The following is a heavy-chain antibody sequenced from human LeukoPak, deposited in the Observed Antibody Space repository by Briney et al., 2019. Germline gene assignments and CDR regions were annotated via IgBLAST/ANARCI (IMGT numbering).Heavy chain of an antibody. CDR2: IYSDGST. CDR1: GYTVSDKP. J-gene: IGHJ4*02. CDR3: AQAARGDN. V-gene: IGHV3-66*01. D-gene: IGHD6-25*01. Sequence: GGSLRLSCAASGYTVSDKPMTWVRQAAGKGLEWVSVIYSDGSTYYSESVKGRFYISRDNFKNTLYLQMNSLRADDTAVYYCAQAARGDNWGQGTLVTVSS.